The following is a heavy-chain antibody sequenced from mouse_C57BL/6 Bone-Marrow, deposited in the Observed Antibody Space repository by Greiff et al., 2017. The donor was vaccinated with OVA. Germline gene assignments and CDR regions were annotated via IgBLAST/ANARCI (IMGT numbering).Heavy chain of an antibody. CDR3: ARREVYYGNPYYFDY. CDR2: IYPGSGNT. D-gene: IGHD2-1*01. Sequence: VKLQESGAELARPGASVKLSCKASGYTFTDYYINWVKQRPGQGLEWIARIYPGSGNTYYNEKFKGKATLTAEKSSSTAYMQLSSLTSEDSAVYFCARREVYYGNPYYFDYWGQGTTLTVSS. J-gene: IGHJ2*01. CDR1: GYTFTDYY. V-gene: IGHV1-76*01.